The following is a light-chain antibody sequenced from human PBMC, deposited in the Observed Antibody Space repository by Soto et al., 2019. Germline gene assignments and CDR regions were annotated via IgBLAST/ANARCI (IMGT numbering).Light chain of an antibody. CDR3: QQYNSWLWT. CDR2: NAF. Sequence: EGVMTQSPATLSVSPGERVTLSCSASQTVSPNLAWYQQKPGQAPRLLIYNAFTRATGVTVRFSGSGSGTEFTLIISSLQSEDSAVYYCQQYNSWLWTFGQGTKVEIK. J-gene: IGKJ1*01. V-gene: IGKV3-15*01. CDR1: QTVSPN.